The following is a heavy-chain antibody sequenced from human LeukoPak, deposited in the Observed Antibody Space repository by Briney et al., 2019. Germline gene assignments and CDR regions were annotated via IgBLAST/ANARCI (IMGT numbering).Heavy chain of an antibody. CDR1: SGSISTSNYY. CDR2: IFYSGST. CDR3: ARGVGPYYYYYMDV. J-gene: IGHJ6*03. D-gene: IGHD2-15*01. V-gene: IGHV4-39*07. Sequence: PSETLSLTCTVSSGSISTSNYYWGWVRQPPGKALEWIGNIFYSGSTYYSPSLKSRVTISLDTSRNQFSLKLSSVTAADTAVYYCARGVGPYYYYYMDVWGKGTTVTISS.